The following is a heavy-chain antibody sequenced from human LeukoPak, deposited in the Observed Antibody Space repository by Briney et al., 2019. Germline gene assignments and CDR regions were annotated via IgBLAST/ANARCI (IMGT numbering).Heavy chain of an antibody. V-gene: IGHV3-21*01. CDR1: GFTFSIYS. CDR2: ISSSSSYI. Sequence: GGSLRLSCAASGFTFSIYSMNWVRQAPGKGLEGISSISSSSSYIYYADSVKGRFTTSRDNAKNSLYLQMNSLRAEHTVVYCGARDVGSGYSDSFDIWGQRRMVTVSS. J-gene: IGHJ3*02. D-gene: IGHD3-22*01. CDR3: ARDVGSGYSDSFDI.